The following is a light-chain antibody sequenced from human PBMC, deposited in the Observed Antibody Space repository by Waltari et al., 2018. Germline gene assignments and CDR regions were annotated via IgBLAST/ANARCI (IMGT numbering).Light chain of an antibody. CDR3: QHYDNWPPWT. CDR1: QRVSSK. CDR2: GAS. Sequence: EIVMTHSPATLSVSPGERATLSCRASQRVSSKLAWYQQKPGQAPRLLIYGASTRAPGIPARFSGSGSGTEFTLTISSLQSEDFAVYYCQHYDNWPPWTFGQGTKVEIK. J-gene: IGKJ1*01. V-gene: IGKV3-15*01.